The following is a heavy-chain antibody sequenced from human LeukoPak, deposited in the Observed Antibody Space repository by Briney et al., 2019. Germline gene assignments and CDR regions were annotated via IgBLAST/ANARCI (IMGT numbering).Heavy chain of an antibody. CDR3: TRSNAFDI. CDR1: GYSISSGYY. Sequence: SETLSLTCTVSGYSISSGYYWGWIRQPPGKGLEWIGSLSHSGSTYYNPSLRSRLTMSVDTSKNQFSLKLSSVTAADTAVYYCTRSNAFDIRGQGTMVTVSS. CDR2: LSHSGST. J-gene: IGHJ3*02. V-gene: IGHV4-38-2*02.